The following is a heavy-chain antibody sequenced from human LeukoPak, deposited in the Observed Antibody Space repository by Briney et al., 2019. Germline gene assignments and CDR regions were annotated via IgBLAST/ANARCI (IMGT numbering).Heavy chain of an antibody. CDR2: ISGSGSDT. CDR3: ARDRPDSGAPYSP. CDR1: GFTFSTSA. J-gene: IGHJ5*02. Sequence: GGSLRLSCAASGFTFSTSAMSWVRQAPEKGLEWVAAISGSGSDTFYADSVRGRFTISRDNSKNPLSLQINSLRAKDTAVYYCARDRPDSGAPYSPWGQGTLVTVSS. V-gene: IGHV3-23*01. D-gene: IGHD1-26*01.